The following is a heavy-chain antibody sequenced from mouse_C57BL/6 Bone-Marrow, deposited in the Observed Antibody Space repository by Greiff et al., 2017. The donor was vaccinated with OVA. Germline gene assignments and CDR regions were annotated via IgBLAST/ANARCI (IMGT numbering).Heavy chain of an antibody. CDR1: GYTFTDYN. J-gene: IGHJ4*01. CDR3: ASTTVVEGAMDY. D-gene: IGHD1-1*01. CDR2: INPNNGGT. V-gene: IGHV1-18*01. Sequence: VQLKQSGPELVKPGASVKIPCKASGYTFTDYNMDWVKQSHGKSLEWIGDINPNNGGTIYNQKFKGKATLTVDKSSSTAYMALRSLTSEDTAVYYCASTTVVEGAMDYWGQGTSVTVSS.